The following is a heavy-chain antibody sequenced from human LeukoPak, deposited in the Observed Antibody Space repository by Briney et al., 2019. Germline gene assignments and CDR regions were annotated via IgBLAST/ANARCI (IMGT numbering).Heavy chain of an antibody. CDR1: GGSFSGYY. Sequence: SETLSLTCAVYGGSFSGYYWSWIRQPPGKGLEWIGEINHSGSTNYNPSLKSRVTISVDTSKNQFSLKLSSVTAADTAVYYCARRRSPYYYYMDVWGKGATVTVSS. CDR2: INHSGST. V-gene: IGHV4-34*01. J-gene: IGHJ6*03. CDR3: ARRRSPYYYYMDV.